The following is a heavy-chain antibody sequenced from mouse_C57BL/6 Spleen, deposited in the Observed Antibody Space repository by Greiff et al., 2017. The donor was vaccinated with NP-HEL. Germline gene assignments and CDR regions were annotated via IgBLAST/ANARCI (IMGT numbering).Heavy chain of an antibody. J-gene: IGHJ4*01. CDR3: ATYYSNYVPSMDY. D-gene: IGHD2-5*01. Sequence: QVQLQQPGAELVKPGASVKLSCKASGYTFTSYWMHWVKQRPGQGLEWIGMIHPNSGSTNYNEKFKSKATLTVDKSSSTAYMQLSSLTSEDSAVYYCATYYSNYVPSMDYWGQGTSVTVSS. V-gene: IGHV1-64*01. CDR1: GYTFTSYW. CDR2: IHPNSGST.